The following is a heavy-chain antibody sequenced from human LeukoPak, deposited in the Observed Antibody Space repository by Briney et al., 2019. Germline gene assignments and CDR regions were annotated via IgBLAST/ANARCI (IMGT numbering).Heavy chain of an antibody. V-gene: IGHV4-59*01. CDR2: IYYSGST. D-gene: IGHD6-13*01. CDR1: GGSISSYY. J-gene: IGHJ5*02. CDR3: ARERGTSIAAAGTWFDP. Sequence: SETLSLTCTVSGGSISSYYWSWIRQPPGKGLEWIGYIYYSGSTNYNPSLKSRVTISVDTSKNQFSLKLSSVTAADTAVYYCARERGTSIAAAGTWFDPWGQGTLVTVSS.